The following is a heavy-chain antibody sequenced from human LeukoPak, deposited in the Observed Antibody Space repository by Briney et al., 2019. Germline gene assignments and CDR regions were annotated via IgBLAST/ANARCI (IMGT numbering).Heavy chain of an antibody. D-gene: IGHD6-13*01. CDR2: ISAYSGNT. J-gene: IGHJ4*02. V-gene: IGHV1-18*01. CDR1: GYTFTSYG. Sequence: ASVKVSCKASGYTFTSYGISWVRQAPGQGLEWMGWISAYSGNTNYAQKLQGRVTMTTDTSTSTAYMELRSLRSDDTAVYYCARVSPIAAAVAYYFDYWGQGTLVTVSS. CDR3: ARVSPIAAAVAYYFDY.